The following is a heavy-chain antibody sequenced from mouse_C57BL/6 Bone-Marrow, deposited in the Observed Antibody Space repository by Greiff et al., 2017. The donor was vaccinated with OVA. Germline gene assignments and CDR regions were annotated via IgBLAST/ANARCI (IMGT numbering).Heavy chain of an antibody. J-gene: IGHJ2*01. D-gene: IGHD3-1*01. CDR3: ARDLGGTRLDY. Sequence: VQLKESGPGLVKPSQSLSLTCSVTGYSITSGYYWNWIRQFPGNKLEWMGYISYDGSNNYNPSLKNRISITRDTSKNQFFLKLNSVTTEDTATYYCARDLGGTRLDYWGQGTTLTVSS. CDR2: ISYDGSN. CDR1: GYSITSGYY. V-gene: IGHV3-6*01.